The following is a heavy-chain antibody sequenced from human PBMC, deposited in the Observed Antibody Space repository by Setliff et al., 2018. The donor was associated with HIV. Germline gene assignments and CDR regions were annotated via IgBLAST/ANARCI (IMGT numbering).Heavy chain of an antibody. CDR2: TIPMYGTA. Sequence: AVKVSCKASGGTFSNFAVNWVRQAPGQGLEWMGGTIPMYGTANYAQEIKDRLTITADDSTSTAYMELSSLRSEDTAVYSCARGGSGNYSPYYYHMDVWGKGTTVTVSS. CDR3: ARGGSGNYSPYYYHMDV. CDR1: GGTFSNFA. J-gene: IGHJ6*03. D-gene: IGHD3-10*01. V-gene: IGHV1-69*13.